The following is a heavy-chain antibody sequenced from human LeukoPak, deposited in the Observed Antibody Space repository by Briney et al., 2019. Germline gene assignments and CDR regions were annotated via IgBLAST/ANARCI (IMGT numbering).Heavy chain of an antibody. Sequence: GGSLRLSCVVSGITLSNYAMSWVRQAPGKGLEWVSGISESGGSTKYADSVKGRFTISRDNSLNTVYLQMNSLRAEDTAVYFCAKRGIVIRGVLIIGFHKEAYYFDYWGQGILVTVSS. J-gene: IGHJ4*02. V-gene: IGHV3-23*01. CDR1: GITLSNYA. CDR3: AKRGIVIRGVLIIGFHKEAYYFDY. CDR2: ISESGGST. D-gene: IGHD3-10*01.